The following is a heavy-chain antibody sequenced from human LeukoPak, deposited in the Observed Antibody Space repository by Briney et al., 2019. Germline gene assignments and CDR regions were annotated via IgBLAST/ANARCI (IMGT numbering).Heavy chain of an antibody. D-gene: IGHD3-22*01. J-gene: IGHJ4*02. CDR3: ERGKDYYDSSGYDF. CDR1: GGTFSSYA. Sequence: SVKVSCKASGGTFSSYAISWVRQAPGQGLEWMGRIIPIFGTANYAQKFQGRVTITTDESTSTAYMELSSLRSEDTAVYYGERGKDYYDSSGYDFWGQGTLVTVSS. CDR2: IIPIFGTA. V-gene: IGHV1-69*05.